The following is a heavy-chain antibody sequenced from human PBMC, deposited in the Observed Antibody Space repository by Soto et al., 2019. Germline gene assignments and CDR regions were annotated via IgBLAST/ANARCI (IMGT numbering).Heavy chain of an antibody. CDR3: AKSLDGVPVQEFDP. CDR1: GFTFENFG. Sequence: QVQLVESGGGVVQPGMSLRLSCEASGFTFENFGMHWVRQAPGKGLEWVAVIAYDGSSKYYADSVKGRFTISRDNSNNTLYLQMNSLRVEDTAVYYCAKSLDGVPVQEFDPRGQGTLVIVSS. J-gene: IGHJ5*02. V-gene: IGHV3-30*18. D-gene: IGHD3-3*01. CDR2: IAYDGSSK.